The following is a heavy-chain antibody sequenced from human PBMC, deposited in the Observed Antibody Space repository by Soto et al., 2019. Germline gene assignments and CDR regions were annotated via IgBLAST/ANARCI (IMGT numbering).Heavy chain of an antibody. J-gene: IGHJ4*02. CDR1: GFTFSSYE. D-gene: IGHD3-16*01. Sequence: LRLSCAASGFTFSSYEMNWVRQAPGKGLEWVSYISSSGSTIYYADSVKGRFTISRDNAKNSLYLQMNSLRAEDTAVYYCARELTAYDLDYWGQGTLVTVSS. V-gene: IGHV3-48*03. CDR2: ISSSGSTI. CDR3: ARELTAYDLDY.